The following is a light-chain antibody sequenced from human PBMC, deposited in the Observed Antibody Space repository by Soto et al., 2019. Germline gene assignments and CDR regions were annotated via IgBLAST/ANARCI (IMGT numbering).Light chain of an antibody. J-gene: IGKJ1*01. CDR1: QTITTY. CDR2: GAT. CDR3: QHYNSYSEA. V-gene: IGKV1-5*01. Sequence: DIQMTQSPSSLSASVGDRVTITCRASQTITTYLNWYQQRPGKAPKLLIFGATALQGGVPSRFSGSGSGTEFTLTISSLQLDDFATYYCQHYNSYSEAFGQGTKVDIK.